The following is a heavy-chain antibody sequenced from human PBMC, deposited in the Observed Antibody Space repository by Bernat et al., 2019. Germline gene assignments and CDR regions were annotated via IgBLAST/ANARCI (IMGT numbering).Heavy chain of an antibody. J-gene: IGHJ6*02. V-gene: IGHV3-7*03. CDR3: ARDLEYGSNWYLSRVRLSYYYGRDV. CDR1: GFTFSSYW. CDR2: IKQDGSVK. D-gene: IGHD6-13*01. Sequence: EVQLVESGGGLVQPGGSLRLSCAASGFTFSSYWMSWVRQAPGKGLEWVANIKQDGSVKYYADSVKGRFTISRDNAKNSLYLQMNSLRAEDTAVYYCARDLEYGSNWYLSRVRLSYYYGRDVWGQGTTVTVSS.